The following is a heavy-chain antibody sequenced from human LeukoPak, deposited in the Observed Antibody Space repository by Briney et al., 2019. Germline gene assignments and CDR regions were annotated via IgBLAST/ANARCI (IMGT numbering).Heavy chain of an antibody. CDR3: ARHGSSNWFDF. J-gene: IGHJ5*01. V-gene: IGHV4-59*08. CDR2: IYYSGGT. D-gene: IGHD2-15*01. Sequence: PSETLSLTCTVSGDSISSSYWSWIRQPPGKGLEWIGYIYYSGGTRYNRSLKSRLTISVDTSKNQFSLKLSSVTAADTAMYYCARHGSSNWFDFWGQGTLVTVTS. CDR1: GDSISSSY.